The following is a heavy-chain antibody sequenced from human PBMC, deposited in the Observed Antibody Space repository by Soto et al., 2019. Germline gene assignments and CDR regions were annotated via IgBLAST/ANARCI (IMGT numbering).Heavy chain of an antibody. CDR1: GFSFSSYA. D-gene: IGHD3-3*01. V-gene: IGHV3-30-3*01. Sequence: QVQLVESGGGVVQPGRSLRLSCAASGFSFSSYAMHWVRQAPGKGLEWVAVISYAGSNKYYADSVKGRFTISRDNSKNTLYLQMNSLRAEDTAVYYCARDSDDFWSGYYETYYYYGMDVWGQGTTVTVSS. CDR3: ARDSDDFWSGYYETYYYYGMDV. J-gene: IGHJ6*02. CDR2: ISYAGSNK.